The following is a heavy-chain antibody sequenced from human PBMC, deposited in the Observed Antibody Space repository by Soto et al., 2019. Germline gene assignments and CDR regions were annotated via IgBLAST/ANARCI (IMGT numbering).Heavy chain of an antibody. D-gene: IGHD3-10*01. J-gene: IGHJ4*02. CDR3: ARVGYYRSGTYYGLGDF. CDR1: GYTFTFYY. CDR2: INPDGGST. V-gene: IGHV1-46*01. Sequence: QVQLVQSGAEVKKPGASVKVSCKASGYTFTFYYMHWVRQAPGQGLEWLGVINPDGGSTNYAHKFQGRVTMTRDTSTSTVYMELYTLTSEDTAVYYCARVGYYRSGTYYGLGDFWGQGTLVTVSS.